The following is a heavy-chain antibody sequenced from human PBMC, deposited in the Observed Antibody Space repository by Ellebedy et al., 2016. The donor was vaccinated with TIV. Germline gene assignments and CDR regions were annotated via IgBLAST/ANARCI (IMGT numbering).Heavy chain of an antibody. Sequence: AASVKVSCKASGYTFTSYYMHWVRQAPGQGLEWMGWISAYNGNTNYAQKLQGRVTMTTDTSTSTAYMELRSLRSDDTAVYYCARDIVVVVAVDDAFDIWGQGTMVTVSS. V-gene: IGHV1-18*04. D-gene: IGHD2-15*01. CDR1: GYTFTSYY. CDR2: ISAYNGNT. J-gene: IGHJ3*02. CDR3: ARDIVVVVAVDDAFDI.